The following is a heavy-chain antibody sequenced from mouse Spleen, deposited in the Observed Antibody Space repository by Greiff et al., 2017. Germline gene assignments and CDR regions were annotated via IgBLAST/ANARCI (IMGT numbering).Heavy chain of an antibody. V-gene: IGHV5-16*01. CDR2: INYDGSST. CDR1: GFTFSDYY. CDR3: ARYYYGSSPLYAMDY. D-gene: IGHD1-1*01. J-gene: IGHJ4*01. Sequence: EVQLVESEGGLVQPGSSMKLSCTASGFTFSDYYMAWVRQVPEKGLEWVANINYDGSSTYYLDSLKSRFIISRDNAKNILYLQMSSLKSEDTATYYCARYYYGSSPLYAMDYWGQGTSVTVSS.